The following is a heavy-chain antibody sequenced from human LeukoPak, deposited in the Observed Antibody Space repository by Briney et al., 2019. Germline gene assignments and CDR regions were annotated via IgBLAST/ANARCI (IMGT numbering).Heavy chain of an antibody. Sequence: ASVKVSCTASGYTFTSYAIHWVRQAPGQRLEWMGWINAGNGNTKYSQKFQGGVTITRDTSASTAYMELTSLRSEDTAVYYCAMLEGFQHWGQGTLVTVSS. CDR1: GYTFTSYA. CDR3: AMLEGFQH. D-gene: IGHD3-3*01. V-gene: IGHV1-3*01. CDR2: INAGNGNT. J-gene: IGHJ1*01.